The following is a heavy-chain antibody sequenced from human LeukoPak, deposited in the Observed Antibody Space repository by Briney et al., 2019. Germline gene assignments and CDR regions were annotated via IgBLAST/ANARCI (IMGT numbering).Heavy chain of an antibody. CDR3: ATDHCTRTNCYEDYYHGMDV. D-gene: IGHD2-2*01. CDR2: VNTNNGVT. J-gene: IGHJ6*02. Sequence: ASVTVSCKASEDTFTGYYIHWVRQAPGQGREGMGWVNTNNGVTEYAQEFQGRVTMTRDTSLSTAYMELSRLRSDDTAVYYCATDHCTRTNCYEDYYHGMDVWGQGTTVTVSS. CDR1: EDTFTGYY. V-gene: IGHV1-2*02.